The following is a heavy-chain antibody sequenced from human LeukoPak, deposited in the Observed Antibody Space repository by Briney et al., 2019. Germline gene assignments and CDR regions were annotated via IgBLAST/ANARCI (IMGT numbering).Heavy chain of an antibody. CDR3: ARVIGVVRADYYFDY. CDR1: GFSVSSNY. D-gene: IGHD3-10*01. V-gene: IGHV3-53*01. Sequence: GGSLRLSCEASGFSVSSNYMTWVRQAPGKGLEWVSVIYSGGSTYYADSVKGRFVISRDNSKNTVYLQMNSLRAEDTAVYYCARVIGVVRADYYFDYWGQGTLVAVSS. CDR2: IYSGGST. J-gene: IGHJ4*02.